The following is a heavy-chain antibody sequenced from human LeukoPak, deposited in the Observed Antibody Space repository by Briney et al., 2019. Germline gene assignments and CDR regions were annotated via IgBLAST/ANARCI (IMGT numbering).Heavy chain of an antibody. Sequence: SVNVSCKASLYTFTSYYMHWVRQAAGQGLEGMGIINPSGGMTSYAQKFQGRVTMTREMSTSTVYMELSSLRSEHTAVYYCARDNSIHERGWWFDPWGQGTLVTVSS. D-gene: IGHD4-23*01. V-gene: IGHV1-46*01. CDR2: INPSGGMT. J-gene: IGHJ5*02. CDR1: LYTFTSYY. CDR3: ARDNSIHERGWWFDP.